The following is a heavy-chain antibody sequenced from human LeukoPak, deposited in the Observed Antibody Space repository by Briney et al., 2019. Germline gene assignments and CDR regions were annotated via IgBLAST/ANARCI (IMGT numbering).Heavy chain of an antibody. J-gene: IGHJ4*02. V-gene: IGHV3-66*01. CDR2: IYSGGST. CDR1: GFTFSDYY. D-gene: IGHD3-10*01. CDR3: ARDARYRVRGVWGYFDY. Sequence: GGSLRLSCAASGFTFSDYYMSWVRQAPGKGLEWVSVIYSGGSTYYADSVKGRFTISRDNSKNTLYLQMNSLRAEDTAVYYCARDARYRVRGVWGYFDYWGQGTLVTVSS.